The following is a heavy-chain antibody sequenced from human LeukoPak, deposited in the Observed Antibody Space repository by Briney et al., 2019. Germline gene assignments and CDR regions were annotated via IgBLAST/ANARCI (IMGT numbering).Heavy chain of an antibody. CDR2: INSDGRTT. CDR3: ARWGMADGFDY. J-gene: IGHJ4*02. D-gene: IGHD2-8*01. Sequence: GGSLRLSCAASGFTFSSHWMYWVRQPPGKGLVWVSRINSDGRTTTYANSVKGRFTISRDNAKNTLYLQMNSLRAEDTAVYYCARWGMADGFDYWGQGTLVTVSS. V-gene: IGHV3-74*01. CDR1: GFTFSSHW.